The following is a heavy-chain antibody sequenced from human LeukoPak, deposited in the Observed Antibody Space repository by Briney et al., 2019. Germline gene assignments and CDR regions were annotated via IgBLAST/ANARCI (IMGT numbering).Heavy chain of an antibody. Sequence: ASVKVSCTASGYTFTSYGISWVRQAPGQGLEWMGWISAYNGNTNYAQKLQGRVTMTTDTSTSTAYMELRSLRSDDTAVYYCATDRRGLLWFGPFDPWGQGTLVTVSS. CDR1: GYTFTSYG. CDR2: ISAYNGNT. D-gene: IGHD3-10*01. J-gene: IGHJ5*02. V-gene: IGHV1-18*01. CDR3: ATDRRGLLWFGPFDP.